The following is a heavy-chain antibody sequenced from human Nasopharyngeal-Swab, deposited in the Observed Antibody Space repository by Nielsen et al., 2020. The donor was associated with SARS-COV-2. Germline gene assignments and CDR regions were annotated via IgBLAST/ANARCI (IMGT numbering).Heavy chain of an antibody. Sequence: GESLKISCAASGFTVNSNYMSWVRQAPGKGLEWVSVIYSGGSTYYADSVKGRFTISRDNSKNTLYLQMNSLRAEDTAVYYCARDRVSSGWYWGAFDIWGQGTMVTVSS. V-gene: IGHV3-53*01. J-gene: IGHJ3*02. CDR3: ARDRVSSGWYWGAFDI. D-gene: IGHD6-19*01. CDR2: IYSGGST. CDR1: GFTVNSNY.